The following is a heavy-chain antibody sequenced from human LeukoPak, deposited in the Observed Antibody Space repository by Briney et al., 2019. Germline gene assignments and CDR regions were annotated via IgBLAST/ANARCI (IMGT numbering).Heavy chain of an antibody. CDR2: MHYSGST. Sequence: SETLSLTCTVSGGSIRSSYYYWGWIRQPPGKGLEWIGSMHYSGSTYYNPSLKSRVTISVDTSKNQFSLKLSSVTAADTAVYYCARRRLGYYYDSSGSNWFDPWGQGTLVTVSS. V-gene: IGHV4-39*07. CDR3: ARRRLGYYYDSSGSNWFDP. D-gene: IGHD3-22*01. CDR1: GGSIRSSYYY. J-gene: IGHJ5*02.